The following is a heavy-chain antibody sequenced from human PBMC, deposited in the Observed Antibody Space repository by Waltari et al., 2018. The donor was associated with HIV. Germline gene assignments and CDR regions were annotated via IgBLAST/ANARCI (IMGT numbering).Heavy chain of an antibody. CDR2: MNPNSGNT. V-gene: IGHV1-8*01. J-gene: IGHJ4*02. CDR1: GYTFTRCK. D-gene: IGHD4-17*01. Sequence: QEQMLQSGAEGKKPEASVKVSCPASGYTFTRCKIHWVRQATGQRLEWMGWMNPNSGNTGYAQKFQGRVTMTRNTSISTAYMELSSLISEDTAVYYCARNMVTTRQYDYWGQGSLVTVSS. CDR3: ARNMVTTRQYDY.